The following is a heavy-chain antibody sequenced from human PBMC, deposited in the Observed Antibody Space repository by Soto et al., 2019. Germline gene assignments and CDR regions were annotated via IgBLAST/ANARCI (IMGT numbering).Heavy chain of an antibody. D-gene: IGHD2-2*01. CDR3: LKDRGRRSTSFRMDI. V-gene: IGHV3-9*01. CDR1: GFTFDDYA. J-gene: IGHJ6*02. CDR2: ITWNRGTI. Sequence: GGSLRLSCAASGFTFDDYAMHWFRQAPGKGLEWVSGITWNRGTIGYADSVKGRFTISRDNAKNSLYLQMNSLRTEDTALYYCLKDRGRRSTSFRMDIWGQGTTVTVSS.